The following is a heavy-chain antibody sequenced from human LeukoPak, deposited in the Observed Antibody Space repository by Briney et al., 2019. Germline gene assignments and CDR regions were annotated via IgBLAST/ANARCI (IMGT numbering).Heavy chain of an antibody. Sequence: GASVKVSCKASGGTFSSYAISWVRQAPGQGLEWMGGIIPIFGTANYAQKFQGRVTITTDESTSAAYMELSSLRSEDTAVYYCARDRYDSSGYFDYWGQGTLVTVSS. V-gene: IGHV1-69*05. CDR1: GGTFSSYA. J-gene: IGHJ4*02. CDR2: IIPIFGTA. D-gene: IGHD3-22*01. CDR3: ARDRYDSSGYFDY.